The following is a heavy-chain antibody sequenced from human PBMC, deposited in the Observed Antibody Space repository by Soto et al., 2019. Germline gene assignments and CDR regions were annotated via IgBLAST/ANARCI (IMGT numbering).Heavy chain of an antibody. CDR3: XXXXXXXXXXXSEDFYYGIDV. Sequence: QVQLMQSGAEVRSPGASVRLSCETSGTRFTDAIHWVRQAPGQGLEWMGWINTDNGNTRYSENFQGRLALTRDTSATKTDMELSRXXXXXXXXXXXXXXXXXXXXXXSEDFYYGIDVWGQGTTVTVSS. J-gene: IGHJ6*02. CDR2: INTDNGNT. CDR1: GTRFTDA. V-gene: IGHV1-3*04.